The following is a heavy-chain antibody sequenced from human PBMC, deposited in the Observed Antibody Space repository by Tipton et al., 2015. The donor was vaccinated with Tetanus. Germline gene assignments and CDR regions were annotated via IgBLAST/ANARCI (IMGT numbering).Heavy chain of an antibody. CDR2: ISTSSTYI. CDR3: ARVVAARQTYTWFDP. CDR1: GFTFSSYS. V-gene: IGHV3-21*01. J-gene: IGHJ5*02. D-gene: IGHD6-6*01. Sequence: SLRLSCAASGFTFSSYSMNWVRQAPGKGLEWVSSISTSSTYIYYADSVEGRFTISRDNAKNSLYLQMNSLRAEDTAVYYCARVVAARQTYTWFDPWGQGTLVTVSS.